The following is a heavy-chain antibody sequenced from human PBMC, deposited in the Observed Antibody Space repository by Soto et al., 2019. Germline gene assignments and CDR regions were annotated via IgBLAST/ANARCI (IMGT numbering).Heavy chain of an antibody. D-gene: IGHD3-3*01. V-gene: IGHV1-3*01. CDR3: ARDPQTYYDFWSGYYTSGMDG. CDR1: EYTFTSYA. J-gene: IGHJ6*02. Sequence: ASVKVYCTASEYTFTSYAMHWVRQAPGQRLEWMGWINAGNGNTKYSQKFQGRVIITRDTSASTAYMELSSLRSEDTAVYYCARDPQTYYDFWSGYYTSGMDGWGQGTTVTVSS. CDR2: INAGNGNT.